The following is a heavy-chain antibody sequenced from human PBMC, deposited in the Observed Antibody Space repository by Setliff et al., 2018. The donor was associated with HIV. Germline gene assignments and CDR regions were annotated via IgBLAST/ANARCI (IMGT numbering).Heavy chain of an antibody. V-gene: IGHV4-31*03. J-gene: IGHJ6*03. CDR1: GVTSGDYY. Sequence: SETLSLTCTFSGVTSGDYYWTWIRQHPVKGLEWIGYIYSSGTKYHNPSLKSRLAISLDTSKNQFSLNLKSVTAADAAVYYCARGFCSGGFCHPNFYHYMDVWGKGTTVTVSS. CDR2: IYSSGTK. CDR3: ARGFCSGGFCHPNFYHYMDV. D-gene: IGHD2-15*01.